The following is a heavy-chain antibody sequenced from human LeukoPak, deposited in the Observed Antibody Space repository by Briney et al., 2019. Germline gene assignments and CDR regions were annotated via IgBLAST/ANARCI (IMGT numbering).Heavy chain of an antibody. CDR3: AKDSGTLHGGPDF. V-gene: IGHV3-30*02. CDR2: LEKDGDDI. CDR1: GFIFSHYG. Sequence: GGSLRLSCGASGFIFSHYGMHWVRQAPGKGLEWVAYLEKDGDDIMYGDSVKGRFTISRDNSKNKVYLQMNSLRSEDTAVYICAKDSGTLHGGPDFWGQGTLVSVSS. D-gene: IGHD3-10*01. J-gene: IGHJ4*02.